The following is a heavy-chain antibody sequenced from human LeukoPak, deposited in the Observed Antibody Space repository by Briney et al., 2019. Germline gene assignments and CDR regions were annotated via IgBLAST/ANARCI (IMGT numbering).Heavy chain of an antibody. V-gene: IGHV3-9*03. J-gene: IGHJ4*02. Sequence: GGSLRLSCAASGFTFDDYAMHWVRQAPGKGLEWVSGIRWNSGTIGYADSVKGRFTISRDNAKNYLYLQMNSLRAEDMALYYCAKDIRSYYDSSAIDYWGQGTLVTVSS. CDR2: IRWNSGTI. D-gene: IGHD3-22*01. CDR3: AKDIRSYYDSSAIDY. CDR1: GFTFDDYA.